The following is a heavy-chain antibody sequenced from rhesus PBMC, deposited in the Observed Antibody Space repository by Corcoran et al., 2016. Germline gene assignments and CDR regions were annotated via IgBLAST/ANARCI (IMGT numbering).Heavy chain of an antibody. D-gene: IGHD3-3*01. CDR3: ARGGLLDY. J-gene: IGHJ4*01. CDR2: ISVSGAST. Sequence: QLQLQESGPGLVKPSETLSLTCAVSGVSVSRSNGWSWIRQPPGKELGWIGRISVSGASTDSNPSLTCLVCISGGTTKSQFSLKLSSVTAAVTAVYYCARGGLLDYWGQGVLVTVSS. CDR1: GVSVSRSNG. V-gene: IGHV4-57*02.